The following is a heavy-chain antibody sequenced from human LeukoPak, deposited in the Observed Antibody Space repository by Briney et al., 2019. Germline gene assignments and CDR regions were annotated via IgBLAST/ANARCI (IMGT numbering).Heavy chain of an antibody. CDR1: GFTVSSNF. J-gene: IGHJ6*03. CDR2: IYSGGTT. Sequence: PGGSLRLSCAASGFTVSSNFMSWVRQAPGKGLEWVSVIYSGGTTYYADSVKGRFTISRDNSKNTLYLQMNSPRAEDTAVYYCARDGYGNNYMDVWGKGTTVTVSS. V-gene: IGHV3-53*01. D-gene: IGHD1/OR15-1a*01. CDR3: ARDGYGNNYMDV.